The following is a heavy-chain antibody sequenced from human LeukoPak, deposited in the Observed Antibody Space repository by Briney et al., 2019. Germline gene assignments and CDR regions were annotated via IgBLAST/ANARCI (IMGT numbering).Heavy chain of an antibody. CDR3: ARDLVGAAD. CDR2: IKEDGSEK. Sequence: GGSLRLSCTASGLTFSNYWMSWVRQAPGKGLEWVANIKEDGSEKNYVESVKGRFTISRDNAKNSLYLHMNSLRAEDTAFYYCARDLVGAADWGQGTLVTVSS. CDR1: GLTFSNYW. D-gene: IGHD1-26*01. V-gene: IGHV3-7*01. J-gene: IGHJ4*02.